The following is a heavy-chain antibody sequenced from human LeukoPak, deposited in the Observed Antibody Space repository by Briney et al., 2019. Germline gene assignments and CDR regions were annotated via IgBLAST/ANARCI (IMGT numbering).Heavy chain of an antibody. V-gene: IGHV3-23*01. D-gene: IGHD7-27*01. CDR2: ISGRGTST. CDR3: ASLTGDTPPGDY. Sequence: GGSLRLSCAASGFTFSTYAMSWARQAPGKGLEWVSAISGRGTSTYYADSVKGRFTISRDNAKNSLYLQMNSLRAEDTAVYYCASLTGDTPPGDYWGQGTLVTVSS. J-gene: IGHJ4*02. CDR1: GFTFSTYA.